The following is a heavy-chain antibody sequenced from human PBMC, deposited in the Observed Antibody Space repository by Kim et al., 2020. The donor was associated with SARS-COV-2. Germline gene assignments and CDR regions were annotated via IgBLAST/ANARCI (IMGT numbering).Heavy chain of an antibody. V-gene: IGHV3-21*01. J-gene: IGHJ5*02. CDR2: ISSSSSYI. CDR1: GFTFSSYS. D-gene: IGHD3-10*01. CDR3: ARELRPMVRGWNWFDP. Sequence: GGSLRLSCAASGFTFSSYSMNWVRQAPGKGLEWVSSISSSSSYIYYADSVKGRFTISRDNAKNSLYLQMNSLRAEDTAVYYCARELRPMVRGWNWFDPWGQGTLVTVSS.